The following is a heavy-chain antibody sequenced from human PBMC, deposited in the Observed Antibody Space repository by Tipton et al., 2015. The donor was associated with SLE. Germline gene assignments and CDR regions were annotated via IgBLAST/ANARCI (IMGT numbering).Heavy chain of an antibody. V-gene: IGHV6-1*01. CDR3: ARVWGTCSRGVDY. Sequence: GLVKPSQTLSLTCAITGDSVSTNSAAWTWIRQSPSRGLEWLGRTYYRSKWYSDYAVSVKSRITINPDTSKNQFSLQLNSVTPEDTAVYYCARVWGTCSRGVDYWGQGTLVTVSS. CDR2: TYYRSKWYS. CDR1: GDSVSTNSAA. D-gene: IGHD2-2*01. J-gene: IGHJ4*02.